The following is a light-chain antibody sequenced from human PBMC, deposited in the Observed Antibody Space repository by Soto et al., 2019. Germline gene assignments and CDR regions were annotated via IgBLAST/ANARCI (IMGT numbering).Light chain of an antibody. J-gene: IGKJ1*01. CDR2: DAS. CDR3: QKYNQWPWT. CDR1: HSVTTH. Sequence: EVVLTQSPDTLSLSPGERATLSCWASHSVTTHLAWFQQRPGQTPRLLIYDASTRAPGIPARFSGDGSGTEFTLTISSLQSEDFGIYYCQKYNQWPWTFGPGTKVDI. V-gene: IGKV3D-15*01.